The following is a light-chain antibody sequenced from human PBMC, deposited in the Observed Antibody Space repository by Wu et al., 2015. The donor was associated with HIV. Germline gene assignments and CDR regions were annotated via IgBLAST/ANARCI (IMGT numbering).Light chain of an antibody. CDR1: QDISNS. Sequence: DIQTTQSPSSLSASIGDRVTITCRASQDISNSLAWYQQKASRAPKLLLYATYKLESGVPSRFTGSASGTDYTLTISSLQPDDFAIYYCLQYSSPSRTFGQGTRVELK. CDR3: LQYSSPSRT. V-gene: IGKV1-NL1*01. J-gene: IGKJ1*01. CDR2: ATY.